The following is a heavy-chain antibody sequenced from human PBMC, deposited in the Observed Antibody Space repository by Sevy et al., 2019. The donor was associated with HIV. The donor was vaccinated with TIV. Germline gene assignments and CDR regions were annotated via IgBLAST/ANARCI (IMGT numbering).Heavy chain of an antibody. CDR1: GYSFTSYW. V-gene: IGHV5-51*01. CDR2: IYPGDSDT. CDR3: ARRGSSWYDAFDI. Sequence: GESLKISCKGSGYSFTSYWIGWVRQMPGKGPEWMGIIYPGDSDTRYSPSFQGQVTISADKSISTAYLQWSSLKASDTAMYYCARRGSSWYDAFDIWGQGTMVTVSS. J-gene: IGHJ3*02. D-gene: IGHD6-13*01.